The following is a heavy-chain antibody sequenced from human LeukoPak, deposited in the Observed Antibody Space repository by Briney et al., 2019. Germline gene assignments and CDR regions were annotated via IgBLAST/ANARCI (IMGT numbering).Heavy chain of an antibody. CDR1: GFTFSSYA. J-gene: IGHJ4*02. CDR3: ARKWDDSSSWYYFDY. CDR2: ISGSGGST. V-gene: IGHV3-23*01. Sequence: GGSLRLSCAASGFTFSSYAMSWVRQAPGKGLEWVSAISGSGGSTYYADSVKGRFTISRDNSKNTLYLQMNSLRAEDTAVYYCARKWDDSSSWYYFDYWGQGTLVTVSS. D-gene: IGHD6-13*01.